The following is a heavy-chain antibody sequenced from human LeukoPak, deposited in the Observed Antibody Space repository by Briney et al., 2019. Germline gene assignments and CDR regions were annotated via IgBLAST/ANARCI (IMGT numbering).Heavy chain of an antibody. Sequence: GGSLRLSCAASGFTFSSYEMNWVRQAPGKGLEWVSYISSSGSPIYYADSVRGRFTISRDNANNSLYLQMNSRRAEDTAVYYCTKKTVTADSWGQGTLVTVSS. CDR2: ISSSGSPI. CDR1: GFTFSSYE. D-gene: IGHD4-17*01. V-gene: IGHV3-48*03. CDR3: TKKTVTADS. J-gene: IGHJ4*02.